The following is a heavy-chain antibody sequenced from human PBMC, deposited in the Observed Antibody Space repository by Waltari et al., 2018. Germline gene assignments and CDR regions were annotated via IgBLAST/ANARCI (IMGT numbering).Heavy chain of an antibody. D-gene: IGHD6-13*01. CDR2: IYYSGST. CDR3: ARDSSSQGLGY. CDR1: GGSISSYY. Sequence: QVQLPESGPGLVKPSETLSLTCTVSGGSISSYYWIWIRQPPGKGLEWIGYIYYSGSTNYNPSLKSRVTISVDTSKNQFSLKLSSVTAADTAVYYCARDSSSQGLGYWGQGTLVTVSS. J-gene: IGHJ4*02. V-gene: IGHV4-59*01.